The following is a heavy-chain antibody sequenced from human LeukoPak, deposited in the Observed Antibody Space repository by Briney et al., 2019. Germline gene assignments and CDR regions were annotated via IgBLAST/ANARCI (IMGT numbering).Heavy chain of an antibody. CDR2: INHSGST. V-gene: IGHV4-34*01. J-gene: IGHJ4*02. CDR1: GGSFSGYY. CDR3: ARHGPNGYGSGKHYFDY. Sequence: SETLSLTCAVYGGSFSGYYWSWIRQPPGKGLEWIGEINHSGSTNYNPSLKSRVTISVDTSKNQFSLKLSSVTAADTAVYYCARHGPNGYGSGKHYFDYWGQGTLVTVSS. D-gene: IGHD3-10*01.